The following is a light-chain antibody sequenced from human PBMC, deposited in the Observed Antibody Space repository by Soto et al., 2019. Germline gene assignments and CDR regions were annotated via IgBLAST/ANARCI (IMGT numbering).Light chain of an antibody. CDR1: SSDVGGYNY. CDR3: SSYTSSSTLYV. V-gene: IGLV2-14*01. Sequence: SLLIQPASVTVSLGLSSTISCTGTSSDVGGYNYVSWYQQHPGKAPKLMIYDVSNRPSGVSNRFSGSKSGNTASLTISGLQAEDEADYYGSSYTSSSTLYVFGTGTKVPVL. J-gene: IGLJ1*01. CDR2: DVS.